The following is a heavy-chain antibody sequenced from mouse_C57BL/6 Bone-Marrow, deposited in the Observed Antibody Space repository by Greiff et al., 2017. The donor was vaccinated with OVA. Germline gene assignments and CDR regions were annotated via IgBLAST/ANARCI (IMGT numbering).Heavy chain of an antibody. CDR2: INPNNGGT. D-gene: IGHD2-5*01. J-gene: IGHJ4*01. V-gene: IGHV1-18*01. Sequence: EVKLVESGPELVKPGASVKIPCKASGYTFTDYNMDWVKQSHGKSLEWIGDINPNNGGTIYNQKFKGKATLTVDKSSSTAYMELRSLTSEDTAVYYCARRSNFSMDYWGQGTSVTVSS. CDR3: ARRSNFSMDY. CDR1: GYTFTDYN.